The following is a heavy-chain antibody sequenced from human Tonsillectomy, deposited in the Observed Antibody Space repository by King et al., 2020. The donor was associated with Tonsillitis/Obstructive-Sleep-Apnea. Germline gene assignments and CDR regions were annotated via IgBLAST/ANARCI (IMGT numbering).Heavy chain of an antibody. J-gene: IGHJ3*01. V-gene: IGHV3-30*04. Sequence: VQLVESGGGVVQPGRSLRLSCAASGFSFRSYAMHWVRQAPGKGLEWVGFTSFDGSDAYYADSVRGRFTISRDNSRKTLHLQMNSLRAEDTAVYYCATQGAGAQALHDIDFWGQGTMVTVSS. CDR3: ATQGAGAQALHDIDF. CDR2: TSFDGSDA. D-gene: IGHD1-26*01. CDR1: GFSFRSYA.